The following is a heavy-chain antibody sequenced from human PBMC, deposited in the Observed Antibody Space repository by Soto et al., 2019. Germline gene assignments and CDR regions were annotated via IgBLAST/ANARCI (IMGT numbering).Heavy chain of an antibody. D-gene: IGHD3-3*01. Sequence: NPSEILSLTCTVSGGSISSGDYYWSWIRQPPGKGLEWIGYIYYSGSTYYNPSLKSRVTISVDTSKSQFSLKLSSVTAADTAVYYCASSTPTIFGVVPYYYYGMDVWGQGTTVTRLL. J-gene: IGHJ6*02. CDR3: ASSTPTIFGVVPYYYYGMDV. CDR2: IYYSGST. V-gene: IGHV4-30-4*01. CDR1: GGSISSGDYY.